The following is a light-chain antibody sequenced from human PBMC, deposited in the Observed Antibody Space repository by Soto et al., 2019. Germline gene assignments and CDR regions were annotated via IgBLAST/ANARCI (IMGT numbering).Light chain of an antibody. CDR1: SSNIGSNT. CDR2: SNN. CDR3: AAWDDSLGRPYV. V-gene: IGLV1-44*01. Sequence: QLVLTQPPSASGTPGQRVTISCSGSSSNIGSNTVKWYQQLPGTAPKLLIYSNNQRPSGVPDRFSGSKSGTSASLAISGLQSEDEADYYCAAWDDSLGRPYVFGTGTKLTVL. J-gene: IGLJ1*01.